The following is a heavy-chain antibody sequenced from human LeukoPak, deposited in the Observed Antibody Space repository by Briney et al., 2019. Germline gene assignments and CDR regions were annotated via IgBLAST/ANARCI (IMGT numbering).Heavy chain of an antibody. CDR2: IIPIFGTA. CDR1: GGTFSSYA. CDR3: ARGLGIPDAFDI. D-gene: IGHD7-27*01. J-gene: IGHJ3*02. V-gene: IGHV1-69*13. Sequence: SVKVSCRASGGTFSSYAISWVRQAPGQGLEWMGGIIPIFGTANYAQKFQGRVTITADESTSTAYMELSSLRSEDTAVYYCARGLGIPDAFDIWGQGTMVTVSS.